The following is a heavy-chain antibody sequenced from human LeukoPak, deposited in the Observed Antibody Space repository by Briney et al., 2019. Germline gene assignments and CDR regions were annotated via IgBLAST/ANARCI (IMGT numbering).Heavy chain of an antibody. CDR3: AREYSSSSGKNAFDV. J-gene: IGHJ3*01. CDR2: IYASGNT. V-gene: IGHV4-4*07. D-gene: IGHD6-6*01. CDR1: GGSISTYY. Sequence: SETLSPICTVSGGSISTYYWSLIRQPAGKGLEWIGRIYASGNTNYNPSLKSRVTMSLDTSKNQFSLRLTSVTAADTAVYYCAREYSSSSGKNAFDVWGQGTMVTVSS.